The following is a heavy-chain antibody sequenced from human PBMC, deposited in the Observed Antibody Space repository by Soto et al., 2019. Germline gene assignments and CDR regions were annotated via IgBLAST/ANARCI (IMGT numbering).Heavy chain of an antibody. J-gene: IGHJ3*01. CDR1: GGSISTGGYY. D-gene: IGHD1-7*01. CDR3: ARGYWRSNWNYDAFNF. V-gene: IGHV4-31*03. CDR2: VYDSGSS. Sequence: PSETLSLTCIVSGGSISTGGYYWCWIRQHPGKDLEWIGDVYDSGSSYYNPSLKIRVTIAVDTSKNQLSLVLSSVTDADTAVYYCARGYWRSNWNYDAFNFWGQGTMVTVS.